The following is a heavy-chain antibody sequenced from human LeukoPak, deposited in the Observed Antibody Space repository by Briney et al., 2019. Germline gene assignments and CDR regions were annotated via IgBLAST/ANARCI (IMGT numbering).Heavy chain of an antibody. CDR2: ISGSGGST. CDR1: GFTFSSYG. Sequence: PGGSLRLSCAASGFTFSSYGMSWVRQAPGKGLEWVSAISGSGGSTYYADSVKGRFTISRDNSKNTLYLQMNSLRAEDTAVYYCAREMREIVVVPAIMDHWGQGTLVTVSS. D-gene: IGHD2-2*01. V-gene: IGHV3-23*01. J-gene: IGHJ4*02. CDR3: AREMREIVVVPAIMDH.